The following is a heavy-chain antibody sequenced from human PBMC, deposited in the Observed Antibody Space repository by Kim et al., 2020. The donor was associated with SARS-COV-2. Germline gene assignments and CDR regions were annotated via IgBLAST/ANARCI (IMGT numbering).Heavy chain of an antibody. CDR2: IIPIFGTA. CDR1: GGTFSSYA. CDR3: ARVHSGIAVAVPWAFDI. Sequence: SVKVSCKASGGTFSSYAISWVRQAPGQGLEWMGGIIPIFGTANYAQKFQGRVTITADKSTSTAYMELSSLRSEDTAVYYCARVHSGIAVAVPWAFDIWGQGTMVTVSS. J-gene: IGHJ3*02. V-gene: IGHV1-69*06. D-gene: IGHD6-19*01.